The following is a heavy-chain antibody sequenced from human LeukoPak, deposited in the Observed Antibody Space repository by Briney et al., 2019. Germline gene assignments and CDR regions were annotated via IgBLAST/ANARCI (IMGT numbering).Heavy chain of an antibody. J-gene: IGHJ4*02. Sequence: PGGSLRLSCAASGFTFSSYSMNWVRQAPGKGLEWVSSISGSSTYIYYADSVQGRFTISRDNAKNSLYLQMISLRAEDTAVYYCASGITIRDLDYWGQGTLVTVSS. CDR3: ASGITIRDLDY. CDR1: GFTFSSYS. CDR2: ISGSSTYI. V-gene: IGHV3-21*01. D-gene: IGHD3-10*01.